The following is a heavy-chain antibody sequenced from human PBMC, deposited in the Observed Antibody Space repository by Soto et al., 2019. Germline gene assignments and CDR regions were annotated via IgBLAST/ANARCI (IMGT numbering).Heavy chain of an antibody. J-gene: IGHJ6*02. Sequence: SVKVSCKASGFTFTSSAVQWVRQARGQRLEWIGWIVVGSGNTIYAQKFQERVTITRDMSASTAYMQLSSLRSEDTAVYYCAAADRTVVTSYYYGLNVWGQGTTGTVS. CDR3: AAADRTVVTSYYYGLNV. CDR2: IVVGSGNT. V-gene: IGHV1-58*01. CDR1: GFTFTSSA. D-gene: IGHD2-15*01.